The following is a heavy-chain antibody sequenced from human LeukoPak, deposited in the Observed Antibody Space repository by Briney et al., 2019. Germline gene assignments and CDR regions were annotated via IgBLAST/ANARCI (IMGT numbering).Heavy chain of an antibody. D-gene: IGHD6-19*01. CDR2: ISSSSSTI. J-gene: IGHJ4*02. CDR1: GFTFSSYS. V-gene: IGHV3-48*02. Sequence: GGSLRLSCAASGFTFSSYSMNWVRQAPGKGLEWVSYISSSSSTIYYADSVKGRFTISRDNAKNSLYLRMNSLRDEDTAVYYCAILQGAVAHFDYWGQGTLVTVSS. CDR3: AILQGAVAHFDY.